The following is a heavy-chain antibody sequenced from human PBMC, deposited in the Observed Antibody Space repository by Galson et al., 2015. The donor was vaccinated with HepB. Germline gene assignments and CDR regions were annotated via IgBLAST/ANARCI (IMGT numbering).Heavy chain of an antibody. Sequence: SLRLSCASSGFTFSNYAMSWVRQAPGEGLEWVSVIYSGGTTTFYADSVQGRFTISRDNSKNTLYLQMNSLRAEDTAVYYCGKSPPRSSGWHDYWGQGTLVTVSS. CDR1: GFTFSNYA. J-gene: IGHJ4*02. D-gene: IGHD6-19*01. CDR2: IYSGGTTT. V-gene: IGHV3-23*03. CDR3: GKSPPRSSGWHDY.